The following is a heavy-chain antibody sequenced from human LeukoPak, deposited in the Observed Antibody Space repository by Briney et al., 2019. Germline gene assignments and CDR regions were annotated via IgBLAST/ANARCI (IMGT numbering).Heavy chain of an antibody. CDR1: GDSVSSNSAV. D-gene: IGHD2-21*02. V-gene: IGHV6-1*01. CDR3: ARAVTGIFFDY. Sequence: SQTLSLTCAISGDSVSSNSAVWSWIRQSPSRGLEWLGRTYYRSKWYSDYAVSVKGRITINPDTSKNQFSLQLNSVTPEDTAVYYCARAVTGIFFDYWCQGTLVTVSS. CDR2: TYYRSKWYS. J-gene: IGHJ4*02.